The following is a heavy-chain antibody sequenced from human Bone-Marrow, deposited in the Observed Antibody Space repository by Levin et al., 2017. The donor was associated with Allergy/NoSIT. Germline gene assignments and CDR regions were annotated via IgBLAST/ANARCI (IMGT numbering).Heavy chain of an antibody. V-gene: IGHV3-7*04. J-gene: IGHJ4*02. CDR1: GFTFSSYW. CDR2: IKQDGSEK. D-gene: IGHD6-19*01. CDR3: ARDQGQWLVRGY. Sequence: GESLKISCAASGFTFSSYWMSWVRQAPGKGLEWVANIKQDGSEKYYVDSVKGRFTISRDNAKNSLYLQMNSLRAEDTAVYYCARDQGQWLVRGYWGQGTLVTVSS.